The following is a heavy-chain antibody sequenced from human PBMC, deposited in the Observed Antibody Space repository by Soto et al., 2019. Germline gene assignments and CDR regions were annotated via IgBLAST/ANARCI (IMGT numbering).Heavy chain of an antibody. CDR2: ISYHGRNQ. Sequence: PGGSLRLSCAASGVTFTDYGMHWVRQAPGKGLEWVALISYHGRNQYYPDSVRGRFTISRDNSKNTLYLEMNNLRTEDTAVYYCVRDGRQRLANWFDPWGQGTLVTVSS. D-gene: IGHD6-25*01. J-gene: IGHJ5*02. V-gene: IGHV3-30*03. CDR3: VRDGRQRLANWFDP. CDR1: GVTFTDYG.